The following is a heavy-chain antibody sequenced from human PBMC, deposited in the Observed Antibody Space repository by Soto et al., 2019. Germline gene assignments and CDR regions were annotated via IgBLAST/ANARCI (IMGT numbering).Heavy chain of an antibody. V-gene: IGHV3-9*01. CDR2: ISWNSGSI. Sequence: PGGSLRLSCAASGFTFDDYAMHWVRQAPGKGLEWVSGISWNSGSIGYADSVKGRFTISRDNAKNSLYLQMNSLRAEDTAVYYCAKTVSSGWYAHYFDYWGQGTLVTVSS. D-gene: IGHD6-19*01. CDR1: GFTFDDYA. CDR3: AKTVSSGWYAHYFDY. J-gene: IGHJ4*02.